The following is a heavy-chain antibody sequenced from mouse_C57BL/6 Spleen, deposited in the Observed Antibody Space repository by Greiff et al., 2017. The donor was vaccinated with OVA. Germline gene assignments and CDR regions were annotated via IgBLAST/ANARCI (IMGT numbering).Heavy chain of an antibody. CDR2: IDPETGGT. CDR3: TRYYGSRYFAY. Sequence: VKLMESGAELVRPGASVTLSCKASGYTFTDYEMHWVKQTPVHGLEWIGAIDPETGGTAYNQKFKGKAILTADKSSSTAYMELRSLTSEDSAVYYCTRYYGSRYFAYWGQGTLVTVSA. D-gene: IGHD1-1*01. V-gene: IGHV1-15*01. J-gene: IGHJ3*01. CDR1: GYTFTDYE.